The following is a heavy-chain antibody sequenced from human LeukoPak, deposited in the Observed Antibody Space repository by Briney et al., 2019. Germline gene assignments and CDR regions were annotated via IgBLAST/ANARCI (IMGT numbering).Heavy chain of an antibody. V-gene: IGHV3-30*18. J-gene: IGHJ3*02. CDR1: GFTFSSYG. Sequence: GVSLRLSCAASGFTFSSYGMHWVRQAPGKGLEWVAVISYDGSNKYYADSVKGRFTISRDNSKNTLYLQMNSLRAEDTAVYYCAKDLGGSHMLYAFDIWGQGTMVTVSS. CDR2: ISYDGSNK. D-gene: IGHD1-26*01. CDR3: AKDLGGSHMLYAFDI.